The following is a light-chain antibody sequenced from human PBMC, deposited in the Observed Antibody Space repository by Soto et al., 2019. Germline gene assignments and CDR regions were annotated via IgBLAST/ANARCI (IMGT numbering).Light chain of an antibody. CDR2: AND. Sequence: QSVLTQPPSASGTPGQRVTISCSGSSSNIASNTVNWYQHLPGAAPQLLIFANDRRPSGVPDRFSGSRSGTSASLAISGLQSEDEADYYCAAWDDSLNGYVFGTGTKVTVL. CDR1: SSNIASNT. CDR3: AAWDDSLNGYV. J-gene: IGLJ1*01. V-gene: IGLV1-44*01.